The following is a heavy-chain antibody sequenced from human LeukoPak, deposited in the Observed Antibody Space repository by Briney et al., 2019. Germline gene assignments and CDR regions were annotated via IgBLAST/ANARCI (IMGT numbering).Heavy chain of an antibody. CDR2: MNPKTGNT. CDR3: TRGLPRDGLVVIAAANEY. V-gene: IGHV1-8*03. CDR1: GYTFSSYD. J-gene: IGHJ4*02. Sequence: ASVKVSCKASGYTFSSYDINWVRQAAGQGLEWMGWMNPKTGNTGFSQKFQGRVTITRDISISTAYMELSRLTSEDTGVYYCTRGLPRDGLVVIAAANEYWGQGSLVTVSS. D-gene: IGHD2-2*01.